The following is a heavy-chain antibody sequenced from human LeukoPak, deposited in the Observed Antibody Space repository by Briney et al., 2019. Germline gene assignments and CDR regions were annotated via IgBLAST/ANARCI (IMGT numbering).Heavy chain of an antibody. Sequence: SVKVSCKASGGTFSSYAISWVRQAPGQGLEWMGGIIPIFGTANYAQKFQGRVTMTTDTSTSTAYMELRSLRSDDTAVYYCARDIVATSLQFDYWGQGTLVTVSS. CDR3: ARDIVATSLQFDY. CDR2: IIPIFGTA. J-gene: IGHJ4*02. D-gene: IGHD5-12*01. CDR1: GGTFSSYA. V-gene: IGHV1-69*05.